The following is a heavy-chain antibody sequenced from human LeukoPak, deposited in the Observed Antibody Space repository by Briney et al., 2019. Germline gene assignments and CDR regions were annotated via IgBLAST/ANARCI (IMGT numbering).Heavy chain of an antibody. CDR3: ARARGPAYYYGLDV. D-gene: IGHD3-10*01. CDR1: GFTFNSYE. V-gene: IGHV3-48*03. CDR2: ISRSGDTM. Sequence: PGGSLRLSCVASGFTFNSYEMNWVRQAPGKGLEWISYISRSGDTMYYAGSVKGRFTISRDNAKNSMYLQMSSLRAEDTAVYFCARARGPAYYYGLDVWGQGTTVTVSS. J-gene: IGHJ6*02.